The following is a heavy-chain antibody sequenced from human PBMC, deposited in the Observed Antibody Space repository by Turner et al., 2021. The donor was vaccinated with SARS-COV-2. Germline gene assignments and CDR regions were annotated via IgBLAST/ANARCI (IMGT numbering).Heavy chain of an antibody. J-gene: IGHJ4*02. Sequence: QVQLQESGPGLVKPSETLSLTCPVSGSSVSSGSYHWSWVRQPPGKGLEWIGYFYHSWGTNYNHSLKSRVTISMDTSKNQFSLKLSSVTAADTAVYYCATYSAGAGGTGYWGQGTLVTVSS. CDR3: ATYSAGAGGTGY. CDR2: FYHSWGT. D-gene: IGHD6-13*01. V-gene: IGHV4-61*01. CDR1: GSSVSSGSYH.